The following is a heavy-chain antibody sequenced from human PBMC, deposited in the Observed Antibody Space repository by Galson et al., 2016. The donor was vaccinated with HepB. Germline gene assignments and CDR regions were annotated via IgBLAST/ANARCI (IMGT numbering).Heavy chain of an antibody. CDR1: GFTFSTYA. J-gene: IGHJ4*02. Sequence: SLRLSCAASGFTFSTYAMHWVRQAPGKGLEWVAVIWYDGSEKFYADSVKGRFTISRDNSKNTLYLETNRLRAKDTADYYCTRERAPGEGRNDVDYGGQGTLVTVSS. CDR2: IWYDGSEK. CDR3: TRERAPGEGRNDVDY. V-gene: IGHV3-33*01. D-gene: IGHD1-1*01.